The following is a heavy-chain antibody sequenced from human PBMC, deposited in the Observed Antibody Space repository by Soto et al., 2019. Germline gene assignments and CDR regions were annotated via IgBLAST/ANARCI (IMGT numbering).Heavy chain of an antibody. D-gene: IGHD6-19*01. V-gene: IGHV1-3*01. CDR2: INAANGNT. J-gene: IGHJ4*02. CDR1: GYTFTNYA. CDR3: ARHSSGWSLDY. Sequence: ASVKVSCKASGYTFTNYAIPWVRQAPGQRLECMGRINAANGNTKYSQRFQGRVTITRDTSASTVYMELSSLRSEDTAVYYCARHSSGWSLDYWGQGTLVTVSS.